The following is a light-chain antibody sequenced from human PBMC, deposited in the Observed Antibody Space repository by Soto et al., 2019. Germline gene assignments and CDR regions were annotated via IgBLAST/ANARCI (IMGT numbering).Light chain of an antibody. V-gene: IGLV3-21*01. CDR3: QVRDSGCAKLL. CDR2: SDT. Sequence: SYELTQPPSVSVAPGETARISCGGNNIGSKGVHWYQQKPGQAPVLVIYSDTDLPPVIPERFSGSNSANMATLTISRVEAGDEADYYCQVRDSGCAKLLFGGGTQLTVL. CDR1: NIGSKG. J-gene: IGLJ2*01.